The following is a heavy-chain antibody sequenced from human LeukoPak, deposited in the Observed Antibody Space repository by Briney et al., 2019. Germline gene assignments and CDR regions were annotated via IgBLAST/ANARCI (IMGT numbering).Heavy chain of an antibody. Sequence: SETLSLTCTVSGGSISTSFWNWIRQPPGKGLEWIGYIYNSGSTSYNPSLESRVTISVDTSKNQFSLKLSSVTAADTAVYYCASHISYAFDFWGKGTTVTVSS. CDR2: IYNSGST. D-gene: IGHD3-16*02. J-gene: IGHJ3*01. CDR3: ASHISYAFDF. V-gene: IGHV4-59*01. CDR1: GGSISTSF.